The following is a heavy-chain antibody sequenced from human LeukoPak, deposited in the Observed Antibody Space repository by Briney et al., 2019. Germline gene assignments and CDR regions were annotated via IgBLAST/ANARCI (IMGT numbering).Heavy chain of an antibody. CDR1: GFTFSSYG. Sequence: HPGGSLRLSCAASGFTFSSYGMHWVRQSPGKELEYVSAISSNGRSIHYANSVEGRFTISRDNSQNTLYLQMDSLRAEDMAVYYCARDTCGCGSGWHLYWYFDLWGRGTLVTVSS. V-gene: IGHV3-64*01. J-gene: IGHJ2*01. D-gene: IGHD6-19*01. CDR3: ARDTCGCGSGWHLYWYFDL. CDR2: ISSNGRSI.